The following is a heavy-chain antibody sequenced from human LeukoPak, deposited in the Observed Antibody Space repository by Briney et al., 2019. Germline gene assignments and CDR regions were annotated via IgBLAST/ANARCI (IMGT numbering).Heavy chain of an antibody. Sequence: GASVKVSCKASGGTFSSYAISWVRQAPGQGLEWMGGIIPIFGTANYAQKFQGRVTITADESTSTAYMELSSLRSDDTAVYYCARAGYSSSWYNWFDPWGQGTLVTVSS. CDR3: ARAGYSSSWYNWFDP. D-gene: IGHD6-13*01. CDR1: GGTFSSYA. J-gene: IGHJ5*02. CDR2: IIPIFGTA. V-gene: IGHV1-69*13.